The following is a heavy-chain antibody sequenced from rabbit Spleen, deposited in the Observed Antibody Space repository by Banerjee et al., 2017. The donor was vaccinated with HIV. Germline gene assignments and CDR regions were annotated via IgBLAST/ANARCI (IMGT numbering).Heavy chain of an antibody. Sequence: LVESGGDLVKPGASLTLTCTASGFSFSARYYPCWFRQDPGKRLEWIAYVYTADGSTTYASWAKGRFTISRTSSTTVTLRMTTLTAADRAAYFCARDLVGVIGWNFYLWGPGTLVTVS. D-gene: IGHD1-1*01. CDR1: GFSFSARYY. CDR2: VYTADGST. CDR3: ARDLVGVIGWNFYL. V-gene: IGHV1S40*01. J-gene: IGHJ4*01.